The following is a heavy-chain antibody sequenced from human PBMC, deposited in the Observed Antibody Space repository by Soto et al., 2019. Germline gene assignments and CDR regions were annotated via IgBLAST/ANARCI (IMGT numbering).Heavy chain of an antibody. CDR1: GGSISSYY. J-gene: IGHJ6*02. V-gene: IGHV4-59*01. CDR2: IYYSGST. CDR3: ARGGYCISTSCRPDYYYYGMDV. Sequence: SETLSLTCTVSGGSISSYYWSWIRQPPGKGLEWIGYIYYSGSTNYNPSLKSRVTISVDTSKNQFSLKLSSVTAADTAVYYCARGGYCISTSCRPDYYYYGMDVWGQGTTVTVS. D-gene: IGHD2-2*01.